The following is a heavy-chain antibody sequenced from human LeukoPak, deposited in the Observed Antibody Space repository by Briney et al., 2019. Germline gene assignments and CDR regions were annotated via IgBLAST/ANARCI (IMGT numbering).Heavy chain of an antibody. D-gene: IGHD5-24*01. Sequence: GGSLRLSCAASGFTFSAFSMNWVRQAPGKGLEWVSYISSSGMYIYYTDSVKGRFAVSRDNDNKLVYLEMTSLRVEDTAVYYCARDRGMATIDRGGAIDFWGQGTAVSVSS. CDR1: GFTFSAFS. V-gene: IGHV3-21*01. CDR2: ISSSGMYI. CDR3: ARDRGMATIDRGGAIDF. J-gene: IGHJ3*01.